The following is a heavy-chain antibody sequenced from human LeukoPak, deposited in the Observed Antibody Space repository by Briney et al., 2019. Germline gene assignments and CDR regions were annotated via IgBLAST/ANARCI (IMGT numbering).Heavy chain of an antibody. Sequence: GASVKVSCKASGYTFTSYDINWVQQATGQGLEWMGWMNPNSGNTGYAQKFQGRVTMTRNTSISTAYMELSSLRSEDTAVYYCARVVPAATDAFDIWGQGTMVTVSS. D-gene: IGHD2-2*01. CDR3: ARVVPAATDAFDI. CDR1: GYTFTSYD. J-gene: IGHJ3*02. CDR2: MNPNSGNT. V-gene: IGHV1-8*01.